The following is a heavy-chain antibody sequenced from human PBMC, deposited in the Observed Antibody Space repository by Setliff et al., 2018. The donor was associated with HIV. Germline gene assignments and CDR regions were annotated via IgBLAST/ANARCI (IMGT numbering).Heavy chain of an antibody. CDR3: AMAVIFDY. D-gene: IGHD6-19*01. CDR1: GFTFSNYW. Sequence: SGGSLRLSCAASGFTFSNYWMSWVRQVPGKGLEWVANIKQDGSEENYLSSVKGRFTISRDNAKNSLYLQMNSLRAEDTAVYYCAMAVIFDYWGQGTLVTVSS. J-gene: IGHJ4*02. CDR2: IKQDGSEE. V-gene: IGHV3-7*03.